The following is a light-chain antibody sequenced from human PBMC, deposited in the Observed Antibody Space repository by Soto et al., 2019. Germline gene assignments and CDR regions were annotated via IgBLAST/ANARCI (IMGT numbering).Light chain of an antibody. CDR3: QPYKDYMYA. V-gene: IGKV1-5*01. Sequence: DIQMTQSPATLSASVGDRVTITCGASQRVDRWLAWDRRKPGQAPKLLSSDASTLESGVPSRFSGSGSVTEFTLPITSLQPDDFATYYFQPYKDYMYAFGQGTKVDI. CDR1: QRVDRW. CDR2: DAS. J-gene: IGKJ1*01.